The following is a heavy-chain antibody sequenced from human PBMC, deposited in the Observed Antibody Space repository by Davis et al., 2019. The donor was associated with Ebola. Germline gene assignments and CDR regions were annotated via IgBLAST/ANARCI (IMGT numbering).Heavy chain of an antibody. V-gene: IGHV3-23*01. Sequence: GESLKISCAASGFPFSSNAMSWVRQAPGKGLEWVSAITGSGSSTYYAGSVKGRFTISRDNSQDTLSLQMNSLRAEDTAIYYCAKTGTDFGDYVGYFDYWGQGTLVTVSS. D-gene: IGHD4-17*01. CDR1: GFPFSSNA. J-gene: IGHJ4*02. CDR3: AKTGTDFGDYVGYFDY. CDR2: ITGSGSST.